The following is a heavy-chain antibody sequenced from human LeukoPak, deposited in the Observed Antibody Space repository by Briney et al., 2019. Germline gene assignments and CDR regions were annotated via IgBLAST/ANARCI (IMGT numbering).Heavy chain of an antibody. V-gene: IGHV4-30-4*01. D-gene: IGHD2-8*01. CDR2: TSHTGST. J-gene: IGHJ4*01. CDR3: AREGPLYGTSSFDY. Sequence: KSSETLSLTCSVSGGSIDSGEHYWSWIRQPPGKGLEWLGYTSHTGSTFYNPSLKSRATISVETSKNLFSLKLGSVTVADTAVYYCAREGPLYGTSSFDYWGQGAQVTVSS. CDR1: GGSIDSGEHY.